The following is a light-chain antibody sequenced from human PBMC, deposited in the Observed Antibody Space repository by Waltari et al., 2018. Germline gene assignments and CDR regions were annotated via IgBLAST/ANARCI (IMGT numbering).Light chain of an antibody. V-gene: IGKV3-11*01. Sequence: EIVLTQSPATLSLSPGERATLSCRASQSISIFLAWYQPKAGQAPRLLIYDSSNRATGIPARFSGSGSGTDFTLTITSLEPEDSAVYYCQQRSHWPSRLTFGPGTTVDIK. CDR1: QSISIF. J-gene: IGKJ3*01. CDR2: DSS. CDR3: QQRSHWPSRLT.